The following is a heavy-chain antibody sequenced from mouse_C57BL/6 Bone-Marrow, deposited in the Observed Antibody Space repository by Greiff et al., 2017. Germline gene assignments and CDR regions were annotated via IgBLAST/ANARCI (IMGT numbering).Heavy chain of an antibody. V-gene: IGHV3-6*01. D-gene: IGHD1-1*01. Sequence: EVKLQESGPGLVKPSQSLSLTCSVTGYSITSGYYWNWIRQFPGNKLEWMGYISYDGSNNYNPSLKNRISITRDTSKNQFCLKLNSVTTEDTATYYCATGSSPYYAMDYWGQGTSVTVSS. CDR3: ATGSSPYYAMDY. CDR1: GYSITSGYY. CDR2: ISYDGSN. J-gene: IGHJ4*01.